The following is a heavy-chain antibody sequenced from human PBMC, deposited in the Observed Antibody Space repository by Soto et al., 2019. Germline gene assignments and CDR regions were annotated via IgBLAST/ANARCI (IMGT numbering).Heavy chain of an antibody. V-gene: IGHV3-48*01. CDR1: GFTLRIYS. CDR2: IDTRSSSI. Sequence: EVQLVESGGGLVQPGGSLRLSCAASGFTLRIYSMHWVRQAPGKGLEWVSYIDTRSSSISYADSVRGRFTISRDNAKSSLYLQMSSLRAEDTAVYYCARDLKHLYMAVWGKGATVTFSS. J-gene: IGHJ6*03. CDR3: ARDLKHLYMAV.